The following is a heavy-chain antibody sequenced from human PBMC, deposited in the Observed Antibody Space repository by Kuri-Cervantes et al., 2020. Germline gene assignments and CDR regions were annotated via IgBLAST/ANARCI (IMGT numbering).Heavy chain of an antibody. J-gene: IGHJ6*02. V-gene: IGHV1-2*02. CDR3: ARQIGYCTNGVCYDGMDV. CDR2: INPNSGGT. CDR1: GYTFTGYY. D-gene: IGHD2-8*01. Sequence: ASVKVSCKASGYTFTGYYMHWVRQAPGQGLVWMGWINPNSGGTNYAQKFQGRVTMTRDTSISTAYMELSRLRSDDTAVYYCARQIGYCTNGVCYDGMDVWGQGTTVTVSS.